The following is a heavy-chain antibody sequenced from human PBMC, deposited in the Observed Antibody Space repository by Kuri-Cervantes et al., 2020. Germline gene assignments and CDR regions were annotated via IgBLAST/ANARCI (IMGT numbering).Heavy chain of an antibody. CDR2: IDWDDDK. V-gene: IGHV2-70*12. CDR3: ARSYDSSGYPYWYFDL. J-gene: IGHJ2*01. Sequence: SGPTLVKPTQTLTLTCTFSGFPLSTSGMCVSWVRQPPGKALEWLALIDWDDDKYYSTSLKTRLTISKDTSKNQVVLTMTNMDPVDTATYFCARSYDSSGYPYWYFDLWGRGTLVTVSS. CDR1: GFPLSTSGMC. D-gene: IGHD3-22*01.